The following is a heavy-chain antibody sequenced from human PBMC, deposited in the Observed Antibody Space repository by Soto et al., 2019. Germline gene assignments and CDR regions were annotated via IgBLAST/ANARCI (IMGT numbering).Heavy chain of an antibody. Sequence: QVQLVQSGAEVKKPGASVKVSCKASGYTFTSYGISWVRQAPGQGLEWMGWISAYNGNTNYVQKLQGRVTMTTDTSTSTAYMELRSLRSDDTAVYYCARGPAEGVLRYFDWLSRPYYFDYWGQGTLVTVSS. CDR2: ISAYNGNT. CDR3: ARGPAEGVLRYFDWLSRPYYFDY. D-gene: IGHD3-9*01. J-gene: IGHJ4*02. V-gene: IGHV1-18*01. CDR1: GYTFTSYG.